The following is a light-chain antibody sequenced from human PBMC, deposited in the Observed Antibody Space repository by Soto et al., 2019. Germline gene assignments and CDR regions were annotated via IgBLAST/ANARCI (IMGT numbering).Light chain of an antibody. CDR2: GAT. CDR1: QSVRAW. CDR3: QQGNSLSLT. J-gene: IGKJ4*01. Sequence: DIQMTQSPSSVSASVGDSVTITCRASQSVRAWLAWYQQKEGKAPKLLIYGATSLLRGVPRRFSGSGSGTDFTLTISGLLPEDFATYYCQQGNSLSLTFGGGTKVDIK. V-gene: IGKV1D-12*01.